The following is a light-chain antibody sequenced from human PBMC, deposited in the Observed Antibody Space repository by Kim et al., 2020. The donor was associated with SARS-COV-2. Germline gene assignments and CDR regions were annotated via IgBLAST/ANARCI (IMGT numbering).Light chain of an antibody. V-gene: IGKV3-20*01. CDR2: GAS. CDR1: QSVSSRY. CDR3: QQFGRSSWT. J-gene: IGKJ1*01. Sequence: EIVLTQSPGTLSLSPGERATLSCRASQSVSSRYFAWYQQKPGQAPRLLIYGASSRATGIPDRFSGSGSGTDSTLTISRLEPEDFAVYYCQQFGRSSWTFGQGTKVEIK.